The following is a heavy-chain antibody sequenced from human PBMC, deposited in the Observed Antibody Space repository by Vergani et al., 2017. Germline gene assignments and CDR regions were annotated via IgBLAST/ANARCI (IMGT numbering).Heavy chain of an antibody. D-gene: IGHD3-10*01. CDR3: ARDRNYYYGSGSYRMDV. Sequence: QVQLVQSGAEVKKPGASVKVSCKASGYTFSTYGISWVRQAPGQGLEWMGWISAYNGNTNYAQKLQGRVTMTTDTSTSTAYMELRSLRSDDTAVYYCARDRNYYYGSGSYRMDVWGQGTTVTVSS. CDR2: ISAYNGNT. V-gene: IGHV1-18*01. J-gene: IGHJ6*02. CDR1: GYTFSTYG.